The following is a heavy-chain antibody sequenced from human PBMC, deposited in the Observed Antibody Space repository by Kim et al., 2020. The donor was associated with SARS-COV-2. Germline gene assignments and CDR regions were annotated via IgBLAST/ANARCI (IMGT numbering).Heavy chain of an antibody. D-gene: IGHD3-22*01. Sequence: SETLSLTCTVSGGSISSYYWSWIGQPPGKGLEWIGYIYYSGSTNYNPSLKSRVTISVDTSKNQFSLKLSSVTAADTAVYYCARSQYYYDSSGYYYAFDIWGQGTMVTVSS. V-gene: IGHV4-59*01. CDR2: IYYSGST. CDR1: GGSISSYY. J-gene: IGHJ3*02. CDR3: ARSQYYYDSSGYYYAFDI.